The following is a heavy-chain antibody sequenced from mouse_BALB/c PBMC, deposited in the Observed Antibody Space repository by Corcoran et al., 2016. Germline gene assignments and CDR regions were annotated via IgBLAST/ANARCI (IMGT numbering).Heavy chain of an antibody. V-gene: IGHV14-3*02. CDR1: GFNIKDTY. CDR3: ARGRGQLGLFAY. J-gene: IGHJ3*01. Sequence: EVQLQQSGAELGKPGASVKWSCTASGFNIKDTYMHWVKQRPEQGLEWIGRIDPANGNTKYDPKFQGKATITADTSSNTAYLQLSSLTSEDTAVYYCARGRGQLGLFAYWGQGTLVTVSA. D-gene: IGHD3-2*01. CDR2: IDPANGNT.